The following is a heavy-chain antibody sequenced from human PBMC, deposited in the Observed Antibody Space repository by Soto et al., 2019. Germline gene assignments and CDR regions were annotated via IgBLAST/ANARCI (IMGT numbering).Heavy chain of an antibody. J-gene: IGHJ4*02. CDR1: GGSFSGYY. CDR2: INHSGST. V-gene: IGHV4-34*01. CDR3: ARVVVAATPRDY. Sequence: PSETLSLTCAVYGGSFSGYYWSWIRQPPGKGLEWIGEINHSGSTNYNPSLKSRVTISVDTSKNQFSLKLSSVTAADTAVYYCARVVVAATPRDYWGQGTLVTVSS. D-gene: IGHD2-15*01.